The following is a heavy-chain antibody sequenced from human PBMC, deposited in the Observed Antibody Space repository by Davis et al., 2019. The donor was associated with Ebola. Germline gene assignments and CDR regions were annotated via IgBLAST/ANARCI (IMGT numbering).Heavy chain of an antibody. V-gene: IGHV3-23*01. CDR3: ARPYYDKGHYYFDY. CDR1: GFTFSTYA. D-gene: IGHD3-22*01. CDR2: ISGSGGDP. Sequence: GESLKISCAGSGFTFSTYAMTWVRQAPGKGLAWVSRISGSGGDPHYADSVKGRFTISRDNSKNTLYLQMNSLRTEDTAVYYCARPYYDKGHYYFDYWGQGTLVTVSS. J-gene: IGHJ4*02.